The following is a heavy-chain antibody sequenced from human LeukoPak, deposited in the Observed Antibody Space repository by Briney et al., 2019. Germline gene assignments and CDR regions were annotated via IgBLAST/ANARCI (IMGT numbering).Heavy chain of an antibody. Sequence: GRSLRLSCAASGFTFSSYAMHWVRQAPGKGLEWVAVISYDGSNKYYADSVKGRFTISRDNSKNTLYLQMNSLRAEDTAVYYCARDWGYSYGFCDYWGQGTLVTVSS. V-gene: IGHV3-30-3*01. CDR2: ISYDGSNK. CDR3: ARDWGYSYGFCDY. D-gene: IGHD5-18*01. CDR1: GFTFSSYA. J-gene: IGHJ4*02.